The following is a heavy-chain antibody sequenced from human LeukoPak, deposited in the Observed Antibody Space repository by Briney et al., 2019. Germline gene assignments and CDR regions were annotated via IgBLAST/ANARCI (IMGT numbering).Heavy chain of an antibody. J-gene: IGHJ6*02. D-gene: IGHD3-16*01. V-gene: IGHV4-59*11. CDR2: IHYSGKA. CDR3: ARFGVDYDMDV. Sequence: LETLSLTCTVSGGSISGHYWTWVRQPPGEGLEWIGQIHYSGKADYNPSLRSRITISVDTSKNQMSLKVTSVTAADTAVYYCARFGVDYDMDVWGQGTTVTVS. CDR1: GGSISGHY.